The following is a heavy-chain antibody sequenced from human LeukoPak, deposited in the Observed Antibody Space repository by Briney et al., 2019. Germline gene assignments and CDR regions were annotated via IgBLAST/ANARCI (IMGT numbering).Heavy chain of an antibody. Sequence: GGSLRLSCAASGFTFSSYDMNWVRQAAGKGLDWVSAIRASGDNTFYADSVKGRFTISRDNSLNILYLQINSLRAEDTAVYYCARAGLRGYGGLLDKWGQGALVTVSS. V-gene: IGHV3-23*01. J-gene: IGHJ4*02. CDR1: GFTFSSYD. CDR2: IRASGDNT. D-gene: IGHD5-12*01. CDR3: ARAGLRGYGGLLDK.